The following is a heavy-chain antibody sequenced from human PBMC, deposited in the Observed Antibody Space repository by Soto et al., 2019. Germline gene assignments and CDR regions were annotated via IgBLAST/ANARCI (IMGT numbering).Heavy chain of an antibody. Sequence: SETLSLTCAVYGGSFSGYYWSWIRQPPGKGLEWIGEINHSGSTNYNPSLKSRVTISVDTSKNQFSLKLSSVTAADTAVYYCERAYSSSCLDYWGQGTLVTVSS. CDR2: INHSGST. D-gene: IGHD6-13*01. J-gene: IGHJ4*02. V-gene: IGHV4-34*01. CDR3: ERAYSSSCLDY. CDR1: GGSFSGYY.